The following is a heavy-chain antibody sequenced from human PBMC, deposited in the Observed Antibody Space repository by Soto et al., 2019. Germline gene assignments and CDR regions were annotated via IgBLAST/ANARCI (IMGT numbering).Heavy chain of an antibody. CDR3: ARVRSNLFDY. V-gene: IGHV4-59*01. J-gene: IGHJ4*02. D-gene: IGHD3-3*01. CDR1: GDSISTFY. CDR2: IHYSGSI. Sequence: SETLSLTCTVSGDSISTFYWSWIRQPPGKGLEWIGYIHYSGSINYNPSLKSQVIISVDTSKNQFSLKLSSVTAADTAVYFCARVRSNLFDYWGQGTLVTV.